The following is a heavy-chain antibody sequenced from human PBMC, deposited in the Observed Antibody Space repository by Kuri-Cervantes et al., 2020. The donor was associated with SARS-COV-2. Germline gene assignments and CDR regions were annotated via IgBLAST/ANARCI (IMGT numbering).Heavy chain of an antibody. CDR1: GFTFSRYS. D-gene: IGHD3-22*01. J-gene: IGHJ4*02. Sequence: GESLKISFSASGFTFSRYSMNWVRQAPGKGLEWVSSISSSSSYIYYADPVKGRFTISRDNAKNSLYLQMNSLRAEDTAVYYCARDYDSSGHMLDYWGQGTLVTVSS. CDR2: ISSSSSYI. CDR3: ARDYDSSGHMLDY. V-gene: IGHV3-21*01.